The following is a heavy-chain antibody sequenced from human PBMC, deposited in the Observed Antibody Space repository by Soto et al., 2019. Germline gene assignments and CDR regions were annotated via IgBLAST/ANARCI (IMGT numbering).Heavy chain of an antibody. Sequence: EVQLVESGGGLVQPGGSLRLSCAASGFTVSSNYMSWVRQAPGKGLEWVSVIYSGGSTYYADSVKGRFTISRHNSKNTLYLQKNSLRAEDTAVYYCARYASIAAFDYWGQGTLVTVSS. D-gene: IGHD6-6*01. V-gene: IGHV3-53*04. J-gene: IGHJ4*02. CDR2: IYSGGST. CDR1: GFTVSSNY. CDR3: ARYASIAAFDY.